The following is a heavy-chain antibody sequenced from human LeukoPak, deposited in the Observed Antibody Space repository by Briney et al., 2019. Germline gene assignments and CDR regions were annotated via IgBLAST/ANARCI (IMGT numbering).Heavy chain of an antibody. V-gene: IGHV3-48*01. CDR2: FSISSSTI. CDR3: ARDPAYCGGDCYPDAFDI. CDR1: GFTFSSYS. D-gene: IGHD2-21*02. J-gene: IGHJ3*02. Sequence: GGSLRLSCAASGFTFSSYSMNWVRQAPGKGLSGVYSFSISSSTIYYADSVKGRFTISRDNAKNSLYLQMNSLRAEDTAVYYCARDPAYCGGDCYPDAFDIWGQGTMVTVSS.